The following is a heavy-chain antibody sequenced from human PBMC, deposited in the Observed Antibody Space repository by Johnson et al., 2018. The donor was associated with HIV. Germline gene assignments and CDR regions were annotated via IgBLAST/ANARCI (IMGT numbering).Heavy chain of an antibody. J-gene: IGHJ3*02. CDR3: AKDMGRYSSSSAAFDI. D-gene: IGHD6-6*01. V-gene: IGHV3-13*01. Sequence: VHLVEAGQSLVQPGGFLRLSCAASGFTFSSYDMHSVRQATGKPLEWVSAIGTAGDTYYPGSVKGRFTISRDNAKNSLYLQMNSLRAEDTALYYCAKDMGRYSSSSAAFDIWGQGTMVIVSS. CDR1: GFTFSSYD. CDR2: IGTAGDT.